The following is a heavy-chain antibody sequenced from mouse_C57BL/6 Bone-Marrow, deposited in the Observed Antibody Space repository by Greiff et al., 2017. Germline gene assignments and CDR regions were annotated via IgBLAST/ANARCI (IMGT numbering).Heavy chain of an antibody. V-gene: IGHV1-64*01. CDR1: GYTFTSYW. J-gene: IGHJ2*01. CDR2: IHPNSGST. CDR3: ARWRFPYVDY. Sequence: QVQLQQPGAELVKPGASVKLSCKASGYTFTSYWMHWVKQRPGQGLEWIGMIHPNSGSTNYNEKFKSKATLTVDKSSSTASMQLISLTSEDSAVYYCARWRFPYVDYWGQGTTLTVSS.